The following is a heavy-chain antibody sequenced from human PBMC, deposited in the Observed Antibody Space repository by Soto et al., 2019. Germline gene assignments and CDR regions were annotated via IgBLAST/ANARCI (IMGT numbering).Heavy chain of an antibody. J-gene: IGHJ3*02. D-gene: IGHD1-1*01. V-gene: IGHV3-21*01. CDR1: GFTFSSYS. CDR3: ARGRGTTGTTWGRPAFDI. Sequence: PGGSLRLSCAASGFTFSSYSMNWVRQAPGKGLEWVSSISSSSSYIYYADSVKGRFTISRDNAKNSLYLQMNSLRAEDTAVYYCARGRGTTGTTWGRPAFDIWGQGTMVTVSS. CDR2: ISSSSSYI.